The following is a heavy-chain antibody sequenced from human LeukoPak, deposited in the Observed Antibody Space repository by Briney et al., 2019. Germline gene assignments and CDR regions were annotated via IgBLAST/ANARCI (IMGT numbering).Heavy chain of an antibody. D-gene: IGHD5-24*01. CDR2: INTNTGNP. CDR3: ARNPGRWLQLYYFDY. J-gene: IGHJ4*02. V-gene: IGHV7-4-1*02. Sequence: GASVKVSCKASGYAFTSYAMNWVRQAPGQGLEWMGWINTNTGNPTYAQGFTGRFVFSLDTSVSTAYLQISSLKAEDTAVYYCARNPGRWLQLYYFDYWGQGTLVTVSS. CDR1: GYAFTSYA.